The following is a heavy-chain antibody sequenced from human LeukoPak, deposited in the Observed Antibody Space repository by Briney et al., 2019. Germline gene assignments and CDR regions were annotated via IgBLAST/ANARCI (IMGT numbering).Heavy chain of an antibody. J-gene: IGHJ4*02. CDR3: ARGMIAAAGTGVDH. D-gene: IGHD6-13*01. Sequence: GASVKVSCKASGYTFTSYDINWVRQATGQGLEWMGWMNPNSGNTGYAQKFQGRVTMTRNTSISTAYMELSSLRSEDTAVYYCARGMIAAAGTGVDHWGKGTLVTVSS. CDR2: MNPNSGNT. CDR1: GYTFTSYD. V-gene: IGHV1-8*01.